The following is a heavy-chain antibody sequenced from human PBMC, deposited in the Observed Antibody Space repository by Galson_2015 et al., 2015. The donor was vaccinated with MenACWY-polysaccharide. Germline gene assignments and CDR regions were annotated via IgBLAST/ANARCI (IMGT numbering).Heavy chain of an antibody. CDR3: ARAVGDLDY. Sequence: SVKVSCKASGYTFTNYDINWVRLAPGQGLEWMAWMNPKSGYSGYAQKFQGRVTMTSDTSINTAYMELTSLRSDDTAVYYCARAVGDLDYWGQGTLVTVSS. CDR2: MNPKSGYS. V-gene: IGHV1-8*01. D-gene: IGHD2-21*02. CDR1: GYTFTNYD. J-gene: IGHJ4*02.